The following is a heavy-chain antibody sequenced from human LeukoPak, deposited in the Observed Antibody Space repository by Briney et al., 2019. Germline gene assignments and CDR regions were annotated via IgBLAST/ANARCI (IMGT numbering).Heavy chain of an antibody. V-gene: IGHV3-15*01. D-gene: IGHD3-3*01. CDR1: GSTFSNAW. CDR3: TTGVRFLEWLSYYDY. J-gene: IGHJ4*02. Sequence: GGSLRLSCAASGSTFSNAWMSWVRQAPGKGLEWVGRIKSKTDGGTTDYAAPVKGRFTISRDDSKNTLYLQMNSLKTEDTAVYYCTTGVRFLEWLSYYDYWGQGTLVTVSS. CDR2: IKSKTDGGTT.